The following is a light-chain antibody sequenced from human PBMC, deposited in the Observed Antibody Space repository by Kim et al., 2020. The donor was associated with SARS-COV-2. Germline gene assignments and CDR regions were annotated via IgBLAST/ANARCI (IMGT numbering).Light chain of an antibody. V-gene: IGKV3-20*01. Sequence: SPGATASLSCRASQRSNSRYLAWYQQKPGQAPRLLIYGASSRATGIPDRFSGSGSGTDFTLTITRLEPEDVAVYFCLHYDNSPLTFGGGTKVEIK. J-gene: IGKJ4*01. CDR3: LHYDNSPLT. CDR1: QRSNSRY. CDR2: GAS.